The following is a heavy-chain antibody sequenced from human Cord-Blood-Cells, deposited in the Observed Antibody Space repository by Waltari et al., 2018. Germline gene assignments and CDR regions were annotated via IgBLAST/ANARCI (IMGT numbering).Heavy chain of an antibody. J-gene: IGHJ3*02. D-gene: IGHD2-21*01. CDR1: GGSISSSSYY. CDR2: IYYSGGT. V-gene: IGHV4-39*01. CDR3: ARHSAGLKAFDI. Sequence: QLQLQESGPGLVKPSETLSLTCTVSGGSISSSSYYWGWIRQPPGKGLEWIGSIYYSGGTYYNPSLKSRVTIAVDTSKNQFSLKLSSVTAADTAVYYCARHSAGLKAFDIWGQGTMVTVSS.